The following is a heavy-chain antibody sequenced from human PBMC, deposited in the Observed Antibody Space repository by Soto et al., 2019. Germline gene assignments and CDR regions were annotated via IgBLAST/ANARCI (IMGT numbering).Heavy chain of an antibody. CDR3: ANQKIRFSVAGTLYGLGV. CDR1: GFVFSTYS. Sequence: GGSLRLSCEASGFVFSTYSMNWVRQAPGKGLEWISYISSTSGTIYYADSVKGRFTIFRDNAKNSLFLQMNGLRDDDTAVYYCANQKIRFSVAGTLYGLGVWGQGTTVTVSS. D-gene: IGHD6-19*01. V-gene: IGHV3-48*02. J-gene: IGHJ6*02. CDR2: ISSTSGTI.